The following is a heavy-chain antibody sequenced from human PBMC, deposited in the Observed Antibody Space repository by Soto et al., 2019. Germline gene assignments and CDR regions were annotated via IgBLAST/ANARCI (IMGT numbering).Heavy chain of an antibody. CDR2: IYNTGST. Sequence: QLQLQESGPGLVKPSETLSLTCTVSGGSINSSDYYWGWIRQPPGKGLEWIGSIYNTGSTYYNPSLKSRVTMSVDTSKNQFSLKLGSVTAADTALYYCATRQQLVTSYYFDYWGQGTLVTVSS. J-gene: IGHJ4*02. CDR3: ATRQQLVTSYYFDY. CDR1: GGSINSSDYY. D-gene: IGHD6-13*01. V-gene: IGHV4-39*01.